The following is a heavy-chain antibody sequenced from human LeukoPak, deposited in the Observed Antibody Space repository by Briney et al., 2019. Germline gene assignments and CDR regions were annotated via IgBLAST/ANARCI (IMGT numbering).Heavy chain of an antibody. CDR3: ARSDYGDYEGQYYFDY. CDR1: GGSFSGYY. D-gene: IGHD4-17*01. Sequence: SETLSLTCTVYGGSFSGYYWSWIRQPPGQGLEWVGEINHSGSTNYNPSLKSRVTISVDISKNQFSLKLSSVTAADTAVYYCARSDYGDYEGQYYFDYWGQGTLVTVSS. V-gene: IGHV4-34*01. CDR2: INHSGST. J-gene: IGHJ4*02.